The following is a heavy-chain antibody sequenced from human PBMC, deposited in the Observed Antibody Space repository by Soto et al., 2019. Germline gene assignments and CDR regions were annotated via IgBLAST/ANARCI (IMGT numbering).Heavy chain of an antibody. CDR2: LSGSGTST. CDR3: AKATTNGGWFNPFVS. CDR1: GFSFVNYA. V-gene: IGHV3-23*01. J-gene: IGHJ4*02. D-gene: IGHD6-19*01. Sequence: PVGSLRLSCAASGFSFVNYAMNWVRQSPGKGLEWVSGLSGSGTSTYYAASVRGRFTISRDNSRDTLFLQMNSLTADDTAVYYCAKATTNGGWFNPFVSWGPGALVTVSS.